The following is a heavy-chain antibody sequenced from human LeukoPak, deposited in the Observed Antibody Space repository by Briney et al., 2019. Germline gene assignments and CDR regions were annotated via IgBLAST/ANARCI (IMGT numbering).Heavy chain of an antibody. Sequence: GGSLRLSCAASQFTLGDYYMTWIRQAPGKGLEWVSYIANSGSTTFYADSVRGRFTISRDNAKNSLYLQMSSLRVDDTAVYYCARDFRNKGMDVWGQGTTVTVSS. J-gene: IGHJ6*02. V-gene: IGHV3-11*01. CDR3: ARDFRNKGMDV. D-gene: IGHD2/OR15-2a*01. CDR2: IANSGSTT. CDR1: QFTLGDYY.